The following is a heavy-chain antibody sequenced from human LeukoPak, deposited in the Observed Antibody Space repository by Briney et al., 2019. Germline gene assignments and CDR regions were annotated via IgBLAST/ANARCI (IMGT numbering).Heavy chain of an antibody. J-gene: IGHJ4*02. Sequence: PSETLSLTCTVSGGSISSYYWSWIRQPPGKGLEWIGYIYYSGSTYYNPSLKSRVTVSVDTSKNQFSLKLSSVTAADTAVYYCARHATTVTPGAYYFDYWGQGTLVTVSS. CDR1: GGSISSYY. CDR3: ARHATTVTPGAYYFDY. D-gene: IGHD4-17*01. V-gene: IGHV4-59*08. CDR2: IYYSGST.